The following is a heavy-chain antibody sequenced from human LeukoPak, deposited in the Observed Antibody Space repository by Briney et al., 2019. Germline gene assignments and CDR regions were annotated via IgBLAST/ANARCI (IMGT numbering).Heavy chain of an antibody. V-gene: IGHV4-34*01. Sequence: PSETLSLTCTVSGGSISSYYWSWIRQPPGKGLEWIGEINHSGSTNYNPSLKSRVTISVDTSKNQFSLKLSSVTAADTAVYYCARDDYYGSGSPTPGRSSGLRAPSDYWGQGTLVTVSS. CDR1: GGSISSYY. CDR2: INHSGST. J-gene: IGHJ4*02. CDR3: ARDDYYGSGSPTPGRSSGLRAPSDY. D-gene: IGHD3-10*01.